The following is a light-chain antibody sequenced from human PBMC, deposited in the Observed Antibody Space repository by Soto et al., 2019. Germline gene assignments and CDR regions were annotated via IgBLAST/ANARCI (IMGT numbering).Light chain of an antibody. CDR1: SSDVGGYNY. CDR3: SSYTRSSTLV. J-gene: IGLJ2*01. Sequence: QSALTQPASVSGSPGQSITISCTGTSSDVGGYNYVSWYQQHPGKAPKLMIYDVSNRPSGVSNRFSGSMSGNTASLTISGLQAEDEADYCCSSYTRSSTLVFCGGTKVTVL. V-gene: IGLV2-14*01. CDR2: DVS.